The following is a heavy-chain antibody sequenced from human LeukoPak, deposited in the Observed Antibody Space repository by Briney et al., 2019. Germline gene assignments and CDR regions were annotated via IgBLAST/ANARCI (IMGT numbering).Heavy chain of an antibody. D-gene: IGHD5-18*01. J-gene: IGHJ4*02. CDR3: ARDLDSYGSYYFDY. CDR1: GFTVSSNC. Sequence: GGSLSLSCAASGFTVSSNCMSWVRQALGMGLEWVSVIYSGGSTYYTDSVKSTFTNSRDNSKSTLYLQMNSLRAEDTAVYYCARDLDSYGSYYFDYWGQGTLVTVSS. CDR2: IYSGGST. V-gene: IGHV3-66*01.